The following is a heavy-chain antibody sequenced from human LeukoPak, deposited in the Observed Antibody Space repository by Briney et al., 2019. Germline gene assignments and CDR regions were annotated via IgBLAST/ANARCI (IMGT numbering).Heavy chain of an antibody. CDR3: AKDAQRGFDYSNSLEY. D-gene: IGHD4-11*01. CDR1: GFTFSHYG. Sequence: ERSLRLSCRASGFTFSHYGFHWVRQAPGKGLEWVAVIWSDGSNKYYGDSVKGRFIIYRDDSQNTVYLQMNSLRAEDTAVYYCAKDAQRGFDYSNSLEYWGQGSLVTVSS. V-gene: IGHV3-33*06. CDR2: IWSDGSNK. J-gene: IGHJ4*02.